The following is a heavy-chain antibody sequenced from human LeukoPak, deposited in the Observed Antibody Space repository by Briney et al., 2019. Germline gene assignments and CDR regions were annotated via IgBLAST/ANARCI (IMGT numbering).Heavy chain of an antibody. Sequence: SETLSLTCTVSGGSISSYYWSWIRQPPGKGLEWIGYIYYSGSTNYNPSLKSRVTISVDTSENQFSLQLTSVTAADTAVYYCAKYVSTGWFDPWGQRTLVTVSS. CDR3: AKYVSTGWFDP. CDR1: GGSISSYY. J-gene: IGHJ5*02. V-gene: IGHV4-59*08. D-gene: IGHD5/OR15-5a*01. CDR2: IYYSGST.